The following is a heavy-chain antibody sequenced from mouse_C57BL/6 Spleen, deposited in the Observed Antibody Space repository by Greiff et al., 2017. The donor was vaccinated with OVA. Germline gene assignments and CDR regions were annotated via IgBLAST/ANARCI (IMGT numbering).Heavy chain of an antibody. D-gene: IGHD1-1*01. Sequence: QVQLQQSGAELVKPGASVKLSCKASGYTFTEYTIHWVKQRSGQGLEWIGWFYPGSGSIKYNEKFKDKATLTADKSSSTVYMELSRLTSEDSAVYFCARHEEEYNYGSSWGFAHWGQGTLVTVSA. CDR3: ARHEEEYNYGSSWGFAH. CDR2: FYPGSGSI. V-gene: IGHV1-62-2*01. CDR1: GYTFTEYT. J-gene: IGHJ3*01.